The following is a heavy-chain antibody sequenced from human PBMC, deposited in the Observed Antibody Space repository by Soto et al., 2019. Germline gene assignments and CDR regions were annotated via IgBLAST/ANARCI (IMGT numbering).Heavy chain of an antibody. CDR2: INHSGST. J-gene: IGHJ5*02. V-gene: IGHV4-34*01. CDR1: GGSFSGYY. Sequence: QVQLQQWGAGLLKPSETLSLTCAVYGGSFSGYYWSWIRQPPGKGLEWIGEINHSGSTNYNPSLKSRVPISVDTSKNQFSLKLSSVTAADTAVYYCARGRGITMVRGVLRGFDPWGQGTLVTVSS. D-gene: IGHD3-10*01. CDR3: ARGRGITMVRGVLRGFDP.